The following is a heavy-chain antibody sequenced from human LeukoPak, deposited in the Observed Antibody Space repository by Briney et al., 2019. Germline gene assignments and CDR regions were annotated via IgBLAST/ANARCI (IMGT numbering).Heavy chain of an antibody. J-gene: IGHJ4*02. CDR1: GYSFSSHW. CDR2: IYPGDSET. CDR3: ARHRRVSNAYYFDY. Sequence: GESLKISCKASGYSFSSHWIGWVRQMPGKGLEWMGIIYPGDSETIYSPSFQGQVTISADKSISTAYLQWSSLKASDTAMYYCARHRRVSNAYYFDYWGQGSLVTVSS. D-gene: IGHD2-8*01. V-gene: IGHV5-51*01.